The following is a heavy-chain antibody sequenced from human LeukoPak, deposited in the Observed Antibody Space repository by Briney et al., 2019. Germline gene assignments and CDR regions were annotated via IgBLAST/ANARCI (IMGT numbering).Heavy chain of an antibody. D-gene: IGHD4-11*01. CDR3: ARRSTSNQDAFDI. V-gene: IGHV3-48*01. Sequence: PGGSLRLSCAASGFTFSSYSMNWVRQAPGKGLEWVSYISSSSSTIYYADSVKGRFTISRDNAKNSLYLQMNSLRAEDTAVYYCARRSTSNQDAFDIWGQGTMVTVSS. CDR1: GFTFSSYS. CDR2: ISSSSSTI. J-gene: IGHJ3*02.